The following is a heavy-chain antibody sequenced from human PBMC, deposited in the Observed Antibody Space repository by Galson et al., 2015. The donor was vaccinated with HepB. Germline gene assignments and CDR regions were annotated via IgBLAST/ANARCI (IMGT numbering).Heavy chain of an antibody. D-gene: IGHD2-2*01. J-gene: IGHJ3*02. CDR2: VNGDESRT. V-gene: IGHV3-74*01. CDR1: GFTFSSYW. Sequence: SLRLSCAASGFTFSSYWMHWVRQAPGKGLVWVSGVNGDESRTTYADSVKGRFTISRDNAKNTVDLQLNSLRAEDTAVYYCVRDCSVTSCASWHASDIWGQGAMVTVSS. CDR3: VRDCSVTSCASWHASDI.